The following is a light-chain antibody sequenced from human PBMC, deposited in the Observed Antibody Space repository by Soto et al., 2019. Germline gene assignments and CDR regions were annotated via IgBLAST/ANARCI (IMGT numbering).Light chain of an antibody. Sequence: EIVMTQSPATLSVSPVEIATLCFMASQSVSSYLAWYQQKPGQAPRLLIYGASSRATGIPDRFSGSGSGTDFTLTISRLEPEDFAVYYCQQYGSSPSWTFGQGTKVDIK. CDR3: QQYGSSPSWT. J-gene: IGKJ1*01. CDR1: QSVSSY. CDR2: GAS. V-gene: IGKV3-20*01.